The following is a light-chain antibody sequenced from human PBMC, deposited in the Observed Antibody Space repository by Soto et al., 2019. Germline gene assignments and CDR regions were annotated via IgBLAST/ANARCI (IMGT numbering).Light chain of an antibody. CDR2: GAS. J-gene: IGKJ1*01. V-gene: IGKV3-15*01. CDR3: QQYNDWPFPSWT. CDR1: QSVSSN. Sequence: EIVMTQSPATLSVSPGERATLSCRASQSVSSNLAWYQQKPGQAPRLLIYGASTRATGIPARFSGSESGTELTLTISSLPSEDLAVYYCQQYNDWPFPSWTFGQGTKVEIK.